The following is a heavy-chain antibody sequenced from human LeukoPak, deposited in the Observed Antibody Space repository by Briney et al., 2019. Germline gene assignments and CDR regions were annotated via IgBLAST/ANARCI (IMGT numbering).Heavy chain of an antibody. CDR1: GGSISSYY. Sequence: SETLSLTCTVSGGSISSYYWSWIRQPPGKGLEWIGYIYYSGSTNYNPSLKSRVTISVDTSKNQFSLKLSSVTAADTAVYYCARDFYYYVWGTNAFDIWGQGTMVTVSS. CDR3: ARDFYYYVWGTNAFDI. D-gene: IGHD3-16*01. V-gene: IGHV4-59*01. CDR2: IYYSGST. J-gene: IGHJ3*02.